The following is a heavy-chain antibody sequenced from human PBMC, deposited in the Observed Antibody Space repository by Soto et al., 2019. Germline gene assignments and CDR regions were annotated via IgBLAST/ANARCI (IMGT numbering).Heavy chain of an antibody. CDR2: IDPSDSYT. Sequence: EVQLVQSGAEVKKPGESLRISCEGSGYSFTNYWISWVRQTPGKGLEWMGRIDPSDSYTKYSPSFQGHVTISVDESTNTAYLQWSSLQASDTAIYYCAREFDTLGWCEPWGQGTLVTVSS. CDR1: GYSFTNYW. J-gene: IGHJ5*02. V-gene: IGHV5-10-1*03. D-gene: IGHD3-9*01. CDR3: AREFDTLGWCEP.